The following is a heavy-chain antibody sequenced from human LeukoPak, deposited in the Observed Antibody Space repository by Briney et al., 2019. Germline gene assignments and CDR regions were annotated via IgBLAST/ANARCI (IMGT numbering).Heavy chain of an antibody. V-gene: IGHV3-23*01. J-gene: IGHJ1*01. CDR3: AKVFDSSGYYPPFQH. CDR2: ISGSGGST. Sequence: GGSLRLSCAASGFTFSSYAMSWVRQAPGKGLEWVSAISGSGGSTYYADSVKGRFTISRDNSKNTLYLQMNSLRAEDTAVYYCAKVFDSSGYYPPFQHWGQGTLVTVSS. D-gene: IGHD3-22*01. CDR1: GFTFSSYA.